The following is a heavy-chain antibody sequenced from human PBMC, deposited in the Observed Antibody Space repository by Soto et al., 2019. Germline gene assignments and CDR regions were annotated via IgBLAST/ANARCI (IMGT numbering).Heavy chain of an antibody. D-gene: IGHD3-3*01. Sequence: QLQLQESGPGLVKPSETLSLTCTVSGGSISSSSYYWGWIRQPPGKGLEWIGGIYYSGSTYYNPCLKSRVTISVDTSKNQFSLKLTSVTAADTAVYYCARHDAEREWLSSGFYYYYMDVWGKGTTVTVSS. CDR2: IYYSGST. J-gene: IGHJ6*03. V-gene: IGHV4-39*01. CDR3: ARHDAEREWLSSGFYYYYMDV. CDR1: GGSISSSSYY.